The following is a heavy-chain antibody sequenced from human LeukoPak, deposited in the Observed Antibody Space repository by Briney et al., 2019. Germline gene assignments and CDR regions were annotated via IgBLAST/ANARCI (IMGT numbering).Heavy chain of an antibody. J-gene: IGHJ6*02. Sequence: PGGSLRLSCAASGFTFSSYSMNWVRQAPGKGLEWVSSISSSSSYIYYADSVKGRFTISRDNAKSSLYLQMNSLRAEDTAVYYCARELDYGDYWDYYYGMDVWGQGTTVTVSS. V-gene: IGHV3-21*01. CDR1: GFTFSSYS. CDR2: ISSSSSYI. D-gene: IGHD4-17*01. CDR3: ARELDYGDYWDYYYGMDV.